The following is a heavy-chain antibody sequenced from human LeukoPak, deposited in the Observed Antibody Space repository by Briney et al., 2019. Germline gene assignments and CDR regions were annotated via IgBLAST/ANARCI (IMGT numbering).Heavy chain of an antibody. D-gene: IGHD4-17*01. CDR3: VRGGTTVTTGDY. CDR1: GFTFSSYA. V-gene: IGHV3-23*01. CDR2: ISGSGGTT. Sequence: TGGSLRLSCAASGFTFSSYALSWVRQAPGKGLEWVSAISGSGGTTYYADSVKGRFTISRDNAKNSLYLQMNSLRAEDTAVYYCVRGGTTVTTGDYWGQGTLVTVSS. J-gene: IGHJ4*02.